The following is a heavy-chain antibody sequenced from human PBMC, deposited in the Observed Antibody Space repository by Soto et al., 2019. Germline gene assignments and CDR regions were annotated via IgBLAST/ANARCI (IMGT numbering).Heavy chain of an antibody. J-gene: IGHJ4*02. Sequence: QVQLQESGPGLVKPSGILSLTCAVSEGSISSNNWLTWVRQPPGKGLEWIGEIYYSGSTTYNPSLKSRVTISVDKSKNQFSLKLSSVTAADTAVYYCARYASGSPFGYWGQGTLVTVSS. CDR2: IYYSGST. CDR1: EGSISSNNW. CDR3: ARYASGSPFGY. D-gene: IGHD3-10*01. V-gene: IGHV4-4*02.